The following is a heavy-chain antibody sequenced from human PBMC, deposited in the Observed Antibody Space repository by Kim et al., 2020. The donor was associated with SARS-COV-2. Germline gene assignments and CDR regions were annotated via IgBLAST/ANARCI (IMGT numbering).Heavy chain of an antibody. CDR3: ARGSYGYDH. D-gene: IGHD5-18*01. CDR1: GGSVSSGDYY. CDR2: IYYSGST. J-gene: IGHJ4*02. Sequence: SETLSLTCTVSGGSVSSGDYYWTWIRQPPGKGLEWIGYIYYSGSTNYNPSLKSRVTISADTSKTQFSLKLDSVTAADTAVYYCARGSYGYDHWDQGTLVTVSS. V-gene: IGHV4-61*08.